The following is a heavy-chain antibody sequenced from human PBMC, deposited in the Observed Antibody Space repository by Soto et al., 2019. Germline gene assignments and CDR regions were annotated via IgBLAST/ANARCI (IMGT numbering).Heavy chain of an antibody. D-gene: IGHD3-16*01. CDR1: GGSISSDYYS. CDR2: IYHGGST. CDR3: ARVTTLRNDAYDI. Sequence: QVQLQESGSGLVKPSETLSLTCAVSGGSISSDYYSWSWIRQPPGKDLEWIGYIYHGGSTYYNPSPQSRVTLSVDTYKNPISRRLTSVTAADTAVYSWARVTTLRNDAYDIWGQ. V-gene: IGHV4-30-2*01. J-gene: IGHJ3*02.